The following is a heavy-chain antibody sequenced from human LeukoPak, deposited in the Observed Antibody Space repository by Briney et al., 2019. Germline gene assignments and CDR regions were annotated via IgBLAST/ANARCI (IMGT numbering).Heavy chain of an antibody. CDR3: ARGYNWNLLGRYYYYYGMDV. Sequence: GRSLRLSCAASGFTFSSYEMHWVRQAPGKGLEWVSVIYSGGSTYYADSVKGRFTISRDNSKNTLYLQMNSLRAEDTAVYYCARGYNWNLLGRYYYYYGMDVWGQGTTVTVSS. CDR1: GFTFSSYE. V-gene: IGHV3-53*01. D-gene: IGHD1-20*01. J-gene: IGHJ6*02. CDR2: IYSGGST.